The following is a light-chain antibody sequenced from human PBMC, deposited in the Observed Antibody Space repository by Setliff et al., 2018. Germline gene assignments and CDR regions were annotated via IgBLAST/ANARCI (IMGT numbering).Light chain of an antibody. V-gene: IGLV1-44*01. CDR1: SSNVGNNA. J-gene: IGLJ1*01. CDR2: SIN. CDR3: ATWDDSLNGYV. Sequence: QSALAQPPSASGTPGQGVTISCSGSSSNVGNNAVNWYQQLPRTTPKLLIYSINQRPSGVPDRFSGSKSGTSASLVIYGLQPEDEADYYCATWDDSLNGYVFGTGTKVTGL.